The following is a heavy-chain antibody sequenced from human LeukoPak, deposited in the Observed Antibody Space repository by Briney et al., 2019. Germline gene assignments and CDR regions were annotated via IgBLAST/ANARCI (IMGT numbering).Heavy chain of an antibody. CDR1: GDSVSSNSAA. J-gene: IGHJ5*02. Sequence: SQTLSLTCAISGDSVSSNSAAWNWIRQSPSRGLEWLGRTYYRSKWYNGYAVSLSLQSRITINPDTSTNQFSLRLNSVTPEDTAVYYCAREGPYCSGDTCYTRWFDPWGQGILVTVSS. CDR3: AREGPYCSGDTCYTRWFDP. CDR2: TYYRSKWYN. V-gene: IGHV6-1*01. D-gene: IGHD2-15*01.